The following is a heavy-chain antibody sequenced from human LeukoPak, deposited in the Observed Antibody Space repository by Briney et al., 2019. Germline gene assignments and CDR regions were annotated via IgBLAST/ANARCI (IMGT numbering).Heavy chain of an antibody. V-gene: IGHV5-51*01. Sequence: GESLKISCKGSGYSFTSYWIGWVRHMPGKGLEWMGIIYPGDSDTRYSPSFQGQVTISADKSISTAYLQWSSLKASDTAMYYCATSVGWDSIYFDYWGQGTLVTVSS. CDR2: IYPGDSDT. J-gene: IGHJ4*02. CDR3: ATSVGWDSIYFDY. CDR1: GYSFTSYW. D-gene: IGHD1-26*01.